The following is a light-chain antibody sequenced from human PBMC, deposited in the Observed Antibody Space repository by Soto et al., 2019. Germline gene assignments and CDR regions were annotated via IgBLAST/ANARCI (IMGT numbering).Light chain of an antibody. Sequence: QCGQPQPASVSGSPGHSITISCTVTTSDVGGYNYVSWYQQHPGKAPKLMIYAVTDRPSGVASRFSGSKSGNTASLTISGLQAEEEADYYCSSYTSSTTLFGTGTKVTVL. J-gene: IGLJ1*01. CDR3: SSYTSSTTL. CDR2: AVT. V-gene: IGLV2-14*01. CDR1: TSDVGGYNY.